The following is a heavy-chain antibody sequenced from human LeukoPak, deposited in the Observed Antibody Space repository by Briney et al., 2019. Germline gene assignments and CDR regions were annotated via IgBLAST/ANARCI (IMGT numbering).Heavy chain of an antibody. CDR3: ARDRDDYSNYVVSYFDY. CDR1: GYTFTSYY. CDR2: INPSGGST. Sequence: GASVKVSCKASGYTFTSYYMHWVRQAPGQGLEWMGIINPSGGSTSCAQKFQGRVTMTRDMSTSTVYMELSSLRSEDTAVYYCARDRDDYSNYVVSYFDYWGQGTLVTVSS. J-gene: IGHJ4*02. D-gene: IGHD4-11*01. V-gene: IGHV1-46*01.